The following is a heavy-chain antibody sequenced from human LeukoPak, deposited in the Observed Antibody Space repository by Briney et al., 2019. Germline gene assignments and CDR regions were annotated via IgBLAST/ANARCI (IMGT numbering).Heavy chain of an antibody. Sequence: GGSLRLSCSASGFTFSSYAMTWVRQAPGKGLEWVSAISGSSGSTYYADSEKGRFTISRDNSKNALYLQMNSLRAEDTAVYYCAKDPRPYYYDRGFFDYWGQEPWSPSPQ. V-gene: IGHV3-23*01. CDR2: ISGSSGST. J-gene: IGHJ4*01. D-gene: IGHD3-22*01. CDR3: AKDPRPYYYDRGFFDY. CDR1: GFTFSSYA.